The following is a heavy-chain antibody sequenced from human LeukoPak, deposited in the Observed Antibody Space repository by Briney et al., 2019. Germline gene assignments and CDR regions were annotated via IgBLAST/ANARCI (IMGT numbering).Heavy chain of an antibody. CDR3: ARDPRNYYDSSGYYPYYFDY. D-gene: IGHD3-22*01. V-gene: IGHV3-20*04. CDR1: GFTFSSHG. J-gene: IGHJ4*02. CDR2: INWNGGST. Sequence: GETLRLSCAASGFTFSSHGMSWVRQAPGKGLEWVSGINWNGGSTGYADSVKGRFTISRDNAKNSLYLQMNSLRAEDTALYYCARDPRNYYDSSGYYPYYFDYWGQGTLATVSS.